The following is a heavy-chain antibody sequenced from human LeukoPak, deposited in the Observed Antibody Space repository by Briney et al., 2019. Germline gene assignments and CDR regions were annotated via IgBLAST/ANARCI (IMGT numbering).Heavy chain of an antibody. CDR2: IKEDGSEK. V-gene: IGHV3-7*04. CDR3: ARYCSGGSCFDY. D-gene: IGHD2-15*01. J-gene: IGHJ4*02. CDR1: GFTFSIYW. Sequence: GGSLRLSCAASGFTFSIYWMSCDRQAPGKGLEWVANIKEDGSEKYYVDSVKGRFTISRDNAKNSLYLQMNSLRAEDTAVYYCARYCSGGSCFDYWGQGTLVTVSS.